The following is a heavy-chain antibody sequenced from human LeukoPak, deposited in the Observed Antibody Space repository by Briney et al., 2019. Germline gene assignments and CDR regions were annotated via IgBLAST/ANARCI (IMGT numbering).Heavy chain of an antibody. Sequence: GGSLRLSCAASGFTFSSYSMNWVRQAPGKGLEWVSSISSSSSYIYYADSVKGRFTISRDNAKNSLYLQMNSLRAEDTAVYYCAGDPEYYYDSSGYSSYWGQGTLVTVSS. J-gene: IGHJ4*02. CDR2: ISSSSSYI. D-gene: IGHD3-22*01. V-gene: IGHV3-21*01. CDR3: AGDPEYYYDSSGYSSY. CDR1: GFTFSSYS.